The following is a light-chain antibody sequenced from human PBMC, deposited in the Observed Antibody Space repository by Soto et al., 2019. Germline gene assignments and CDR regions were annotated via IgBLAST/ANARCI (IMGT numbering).Light chain of an antibody. Sequence: QSALTPPASVSCSPGQSITISCPGTSSDVGGYNYVSWYQQHPGKAPKLMIYDVSNRPSGVSNRFSGSKSGNTASLTISGLQAEDEADYYCSSYTSSSTLALYVFGTGTKVTVL. J-gene: IGLJ1*01. V-gene: IGLV2-14*01. CDR1: SSDVGGYNY. CDR3: SSYTSSSTLALYV. CDR2: DVS.